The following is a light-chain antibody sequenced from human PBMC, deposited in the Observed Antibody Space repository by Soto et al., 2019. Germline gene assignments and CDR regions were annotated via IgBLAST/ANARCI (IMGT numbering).Light chain of an antibody. CDR3: QKTYSPHQST. CDR2: AAS. J-gene: IGKJ5*01. V-gene: IGKV1-39*01. CDR1: QSISSY. Sequence: DIQMTQSPSSLSASVGDRVTITCRASQSISSYLNWYQQKPGKAPKLLIYAASSLQSGVPSRFSGSGSGTDFTLTISSLQPEDFATDVCQKTYSPHQSTLGQGTRMEIK.